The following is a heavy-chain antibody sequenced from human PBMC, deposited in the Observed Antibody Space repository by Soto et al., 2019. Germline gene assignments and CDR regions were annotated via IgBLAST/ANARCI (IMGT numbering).Heavy chain of an antibody. V-gene: IGHV4-39*01. CDR2: IYYSGST. D-gene: IGHD3-3*01. CDR1: GGSISSSSYY. J-gene: IGHJ6*02. CDR3: ARRNAYYDFWPYYGMDV. Sequence: QLQLQESGPGLVKPSETLSLTCTVSGGSISSSSYYWGWIRQPPGKGLEWIGSIYYSGSTYYNPSLKSRVTISVDTSKNQFSLKLSSVTAADTAVYYCARRNAYYDFWPYYGMDVWGQGTTVTVSS.